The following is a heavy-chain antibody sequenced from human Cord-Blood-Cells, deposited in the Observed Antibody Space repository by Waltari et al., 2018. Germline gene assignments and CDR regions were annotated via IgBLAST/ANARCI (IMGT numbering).Heavy chain of an antibody. J-gene: IGHJ6*02. V-gene: IGHV4-61*01. CDR1: GGSVSSGSSY. Sequence: QVQLQESGPGLVKPSETLSLPCTVSGGSVSSGSSYWGWTRPPPGKGLEWIGHIYYSGSTNYNPSLKSRVTISVDTSKNQFSLKLSSVTAADTAVYYCARDLIAAAGLVSDGMDVWGQGTTVTVSS. CDR2: IYYSGST. CDR3: ARDLIAAAGLVSDGMDV. D-gene: IGHD6-13*01.